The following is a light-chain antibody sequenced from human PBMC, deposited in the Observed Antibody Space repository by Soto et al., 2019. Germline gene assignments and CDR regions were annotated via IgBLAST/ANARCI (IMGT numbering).Light chain of an antibody. CDR1: QSVSGSY. V-gene: IGKV3-20*01. Sequence: EIVLTQSPGTLSLSPGERATLSCMASQSVSGSYLAWYQQKPGQAPRLLIYGASSRATGIPDRFSGSGSGTDFTLTISRLEPEDFAVYYCQQYGSSPTFGQGTKVEIK. J-gene: IGKJ1*01. CDR2: GAS. CDR3: QQYGSSPT.